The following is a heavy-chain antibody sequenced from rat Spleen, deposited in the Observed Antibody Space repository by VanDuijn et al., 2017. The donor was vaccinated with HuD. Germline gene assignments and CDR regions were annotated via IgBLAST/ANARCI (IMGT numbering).Heavy chain of an antibody. D-gene: IGHD1-4*01. J-gene: IGHJ2*01. V-gene: IGHV2-1*01. Sequence: QVQLKESGPGLVQPSQTLSLTCTVSGFSLTSNSVHWVRQPPGKGLEWMGGIWGDGSTDYNSALKSRLSISRDTSKSQVFLKMNSLQTDDTAIYFCTRVEPGLYFDYWGQGVMVTVSS. CDR1: GFSLTSNS. CDR2: IWGDGST. CDR3: TRVEPGLYFDY.